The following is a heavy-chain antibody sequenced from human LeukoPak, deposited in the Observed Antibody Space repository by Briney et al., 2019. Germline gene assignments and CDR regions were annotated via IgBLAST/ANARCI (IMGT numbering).Heavy chain of an antibody. CDR2: ISYDGSNK. D-gene: IGHD2-15*01. CDR3: AKDPYYCSGGSCYYYGMDV. J-gene: IGHJ6*02. Sequence: PGGSLRLSCAASGFTFSSYAMHWVRQAPGKGLEWVAVISYDGSNKYYADSVKGRFTISRDNSKNTLYLQMNSLRAEDTAVYYCAKDPYYCSGGSCYYYGMDVWGQGTTVTVSS. CDR1: GFTFSSYA. V-gene: IGHV3-30-3*02.